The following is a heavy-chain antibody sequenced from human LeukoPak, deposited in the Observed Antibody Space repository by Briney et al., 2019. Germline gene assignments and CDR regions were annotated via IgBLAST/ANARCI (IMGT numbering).Heavy chain of an antibody. D-gene: IGHD4-17*01. J-gene: IGHJ4*02. CDR1: GGSFSGYY. CDR3: ATLQRTTVTADRDY. V-gene: IGHV4-34*01. CDR2: INHSAST. Sequence: SETLSLTCAVYGGSFSGYYWSLIRQPPGKGLEWSGEINHSASTKYNPSLKSRVTISVDTSKNKSSLQLSSVTAADTAVYYCATLQRTTVTADRDYWGQGTLVTVSS.